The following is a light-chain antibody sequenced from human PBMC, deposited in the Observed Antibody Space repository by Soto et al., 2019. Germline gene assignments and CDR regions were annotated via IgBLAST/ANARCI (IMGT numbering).Light chain of an antibody. Sequence: EIVMTQSPATLSVSPGERATLSCRASQSVSSNLAWYQQKPGQAPRLLIYGASTRSTGIPARFSGSGSGTEFTLTISSLQSEDFAVYYCQQYNNWTPWTFGQGTKVEI. CDR3: QQYNNWTPWT. V-gene: IGKV3-15*01. CDR2: GAS. CDR1: QSVSSN. J-gene: IGKJ1*01.